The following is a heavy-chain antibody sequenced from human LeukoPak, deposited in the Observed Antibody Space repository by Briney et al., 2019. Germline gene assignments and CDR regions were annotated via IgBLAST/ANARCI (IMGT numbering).Heavy chain of an antibody. CDR1: GGSFSGYY. CDR2: INHSGST. V-gene: IGHV4-34*01. CDR3: ARGPGVVVTARHAFDF. D-gene: IGHD2-21*02. J-gene: IGHJ3*01. Sequence: YPSETLSLTCAVYGGSFSGYYWSWIRQPPGKGREGIGEINHSGSTNYNPSLKSRVTISVDTSKNQFSLKLSSVTAADTAVYYCARGPGVVVTARHAFDFWGQGTMVTVSS.